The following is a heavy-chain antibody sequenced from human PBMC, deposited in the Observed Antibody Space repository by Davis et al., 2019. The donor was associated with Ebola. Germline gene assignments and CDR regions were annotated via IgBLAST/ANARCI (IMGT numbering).Heavy chain of an antibody. J-gene: IGHJ6*04. V-gene: IGHV1-46*01. CDR2: INPSGGST. Sequence: AASVKVSCKASGYTFTSYAMNWVRQAPGQGLEWMGIINPSGGSTSYAQKFQGRVTMTRDTSTSTVYMELSSLRSEDTAVYYCAREVVVVVAANSQYYYGMDVWGKGTTVTVSS. CDR3: AREVVVVVAANSQYYYGMDV. CDR1: GYTFTSYA. D-gene: IGHD2-15*01.